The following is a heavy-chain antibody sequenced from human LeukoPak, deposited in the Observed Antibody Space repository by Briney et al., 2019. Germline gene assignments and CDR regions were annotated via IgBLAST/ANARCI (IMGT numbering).Heavy chain of an antibody. CDR1: GGSFSGYY. CDR3: GRYSYGTYYFDY. J-gene: IGHJ4*02. V-gene: IGHV4-34*01. D-gene: IGHD5-18*01. CDR2: INHSGST. Sequence: SETLSLTCAVYGGSFSGYYWSWIRQPPGKGMEWIGEINHSGSTNYNPSLKSRVTISVDTSKNQFSLKLSSVTAADTAVYYCGRYSYGTYYFDYWGQGTLVTVSS.